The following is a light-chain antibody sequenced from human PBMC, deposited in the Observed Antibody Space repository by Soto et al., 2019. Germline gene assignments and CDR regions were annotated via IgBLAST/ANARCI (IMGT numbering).Light chain of an antibody. Sequence: QSALTQPRSVSGSPGQSVTISCTGISSDVGGYNYVSWYQQHPGKAPKLMIYDVSKRPSGVPDRFSGSKSGNTASLTISGLQAEDEADYYCCSYAGSSDVFGTGTKLTVL. V-gene: IGLV2-11*01. CDR2: DVS. CDR1: SSDVGGYNY. J-gene: IGLJ1*01. CDR3: CSYAGSSDV.